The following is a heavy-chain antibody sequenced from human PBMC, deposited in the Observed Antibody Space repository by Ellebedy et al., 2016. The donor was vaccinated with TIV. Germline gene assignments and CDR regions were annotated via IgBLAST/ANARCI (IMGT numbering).Heavy chain of an antibody. CDR2: ISSSSSYI. CDR3: ARDIEAVTPPDAFDI. J-gene: IGHJ3*02. Sequence: GESLKISXAASGFTFSSYSMNWVRQAPGKGLEWVSSISSSSSYIYYADSVKGRFTISRDNAKNSLYLQMNSLRAEDTAVYYCARDIEAVTPPDAFDIWGQGTMVTVSS. V-gene: IGHV3-21*01. CDR1: GFTFSSYS. D-gene: IGHD4-17*01.